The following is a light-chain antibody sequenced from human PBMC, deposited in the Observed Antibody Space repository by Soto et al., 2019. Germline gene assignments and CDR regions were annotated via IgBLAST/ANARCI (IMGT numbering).Light chain of an antibody. CDR2: RVS. V-gene: IGKV2-24*01. J-gene: IGKJ1*01. Sequence: DIVLTQTPLSSPVTLGQPASISCRSNQSLVYSDGNTYLSWLQQRPGQPPRLLISRVSNRFSGVPDRFSGSGAGTDFTLKIDRVEPEDVVIYYCLQFALFPRTFGQGTKVEI. CDR3: LQFALFPRT. CDR1: QSLVYSDGNTY.